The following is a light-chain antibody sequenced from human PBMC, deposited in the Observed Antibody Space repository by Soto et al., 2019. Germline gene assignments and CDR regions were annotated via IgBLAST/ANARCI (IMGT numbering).Light chain of an antibody. CDR1: QSISFY. J-gene: IGKJ1*01. CDR2: AAS. Sequence: DIQMTQSPSSLSASVGDRVSITCRASQSISFYLNWYQQKPGKAHKVLIYAASTLQSGVPSRFSGSRSGTDYTLTIASLQPEDFATYYCQQLNGSPWTFGQGTKVEIK. CDR3: QQLNGSPWT. V-gene: IGKV1-39*01.